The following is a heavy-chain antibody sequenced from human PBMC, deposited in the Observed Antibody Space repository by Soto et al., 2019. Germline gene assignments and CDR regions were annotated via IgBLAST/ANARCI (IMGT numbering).Heavy chain of an antibody. J-gene: IGHJ6*02. CDR2: IGTAGDT. CDR3: ARGLTMALGYYYYGMDV. V-gene: IGHV3-13*01. Sequence: GGSLRLSCAASGFTFSSYDMHWVRQATGKGLEWVSAIGTAGDTYYPGSVKGRFTISRENAKNSLYLQMNSLRAGDTAVYYCARGLTMALGYYYYGMDVWGQGTTVTVSS. CDR1: GFTFSSYD. D-gene: IGHD3-10*01.